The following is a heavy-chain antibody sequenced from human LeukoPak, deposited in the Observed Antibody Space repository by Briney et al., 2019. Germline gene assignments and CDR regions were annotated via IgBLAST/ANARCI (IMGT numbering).Heavy chain of an antibody. CDR1: GGSFSGYY. J-gene: IGHJ5*02. D-gene: IGHD5-24*01. Sequence: SETLSLTCAVYGGSFSGYYWSWIRQPPGKGLEWIGEINHSGSTNYNPSLKSRVTISVDTSKNQFSLKLSSETAADTAVYYCARADSRDGYNSWGQGTLVTVSS. CDR2: INHSGST. CDR3: ARADSRDGYNS. V-gene: IGHV4-34*01.